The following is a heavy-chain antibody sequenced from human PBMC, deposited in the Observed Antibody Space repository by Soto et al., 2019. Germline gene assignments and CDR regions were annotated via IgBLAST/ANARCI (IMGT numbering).Heavy chain of an antibody. CDR1: GFTFSSYA. D-gene: IGHD5-12*01. CDR2: ISGSGGST. V-gene: IGHV3-23*01. J-gene: IGHJ4*02. CDR3: AKGGYSGYDSNSIY. Sequence: EVQLLESGGGLVQPGGSLRLSCAASGFTFSSYAMSWVRQAPGKGLEWVSAISGSGGSTYYADSVKGRFTISRDNSKNTLYLQMNSRRAEDTAVYYCAKGGYSGYDSNSIYWGQGTLVTVSS.